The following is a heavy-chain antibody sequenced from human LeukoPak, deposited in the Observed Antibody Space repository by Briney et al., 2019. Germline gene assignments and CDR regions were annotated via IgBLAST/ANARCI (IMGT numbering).Heavy chain of an antibody. CDR1: GGSISSGGYS. D-gene: IGHD3-3*01. CDR2: IYYSGST. Sequence: PSQTLSLTCAVSGGSISSGGYSWSWIRQPPGKGLEWIGYIYYSGSTYYNPSLKSRVTISIDTSKNQFSLKLSSVTAADTAVYYCARLETYWYFDLWGRGTLVTVSS. J-gene: IGHJ2*01. V-gene: IGHV4-30-2*03. CDR3: ARLETYWYFDL.